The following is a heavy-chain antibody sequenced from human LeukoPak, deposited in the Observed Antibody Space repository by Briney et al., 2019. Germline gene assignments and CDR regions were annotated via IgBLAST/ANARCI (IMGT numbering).Heavy chain of an antibody. CDR3: AKGWLLYRASDI. J-gene: IGHJ3*02. V-gene: IGHV3-23*01. Sequence: PGGSLRLSCAASGFTFSSYPMYWVRQAPGKGLEWVSSISNTGGSTYHADSVKGRFTISRDNSKNTLFLHMNSLRDEDTAVYYCAKGWLLYRASDIWGQGTVVTVSS. CDR2: ISNTGGST. D-gene: IGHD3-3*01. CDR1: GFTFSSYP.